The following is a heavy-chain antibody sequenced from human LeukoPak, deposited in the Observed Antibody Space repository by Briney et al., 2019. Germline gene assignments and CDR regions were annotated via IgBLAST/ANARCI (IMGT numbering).Heavy chain of an antibody. CDR3: VRDLVGAST. CDR2: ISYDGSSK. Sequence: GTSLRLSCAASGFTFSGYSMFWVRQGPGSGLEYVSVISYDGSSKYYADSVKGRVTVSRDNAKNILYLQVDSLRTEDTGIYYCVRDLVGASTWGQGTLVTVSS. J-gene: IGHJ4*02. D-gene: IGHD1-26*01. CDR1: GFTFSGYS. V-gene: IGHV3-30*04.